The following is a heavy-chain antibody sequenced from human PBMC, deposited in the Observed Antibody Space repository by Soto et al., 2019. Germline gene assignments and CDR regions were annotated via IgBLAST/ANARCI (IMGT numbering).Heavy chain of an antibody. Sequence: SETLSLTCTVSGASITTYYWSWIRQPPGKGLEWIGYIYYSVSTNYNPSLKSRVTISVDTSKNQFSLKLSSVTAADTAVYYCARRWGRTFDYWGQGTLVTVSS. V-gene: IGHV4-59*08. CDR3: ARRWGRTFDY. CDR1: GASITTYY. D-gene: IGHD7-27*01. J-gene: IGHJ4*02. CDR2: IYYSVST.